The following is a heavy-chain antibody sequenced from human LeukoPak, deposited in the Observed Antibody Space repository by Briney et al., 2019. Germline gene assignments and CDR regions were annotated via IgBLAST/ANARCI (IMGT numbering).Heavy chain of an antibody. CDR1: GGSFSGYY. CDR2: IRGSDGST. D-gene: IGHD4-17*01. CDR3: AKDVYGDYGGLDY. J-gene: IGHJ4*02. V-gene: IGHV3-23*01. Sequence: ETLSLTCAVYGGSFSGYYWSWVRQAPGKGLEWVSSIRGSDGSTYYADSVKGRFAISRDNSKNTLYLQMNSLRAEDTTVYYCAKDVYGDYGGLDYWGQGTLVTVSS.